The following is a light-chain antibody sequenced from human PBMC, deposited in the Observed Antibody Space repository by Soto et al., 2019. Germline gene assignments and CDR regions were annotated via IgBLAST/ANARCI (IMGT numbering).Light chain of an antibody. Sequence: EIVLTQSPGPLSLSPGERATLSCRASQSVSSSYLAWYQQKPGQAPRLLIYAASSRATGIPDRFSGSGSGTDFTLTISRLEPEDFAVYYCQQYGSSGTLGQGTKVDIK. CDR3: QQYGSSGT. J-gene: IGKJ1*01. CDR1: QSVSSSY. V-gene: IGKV3-20*01. CDR2: AAS.